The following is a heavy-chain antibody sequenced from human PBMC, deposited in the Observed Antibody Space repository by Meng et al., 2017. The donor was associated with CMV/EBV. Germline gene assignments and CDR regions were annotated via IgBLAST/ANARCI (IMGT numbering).Heavy chain of an antibody. V-gene: IGHV3-30*02. D-gene: IGHD6-13*01. J-gene: IGHJ6*02. CDR1: GFTFSSYG. CDR3: AKSSRWGDLFYGMDV. CDR2: LRYVGSNK. Sequence: GGPLRPSCAASGFTFSSYGMHWVRQAPGKGLEWVAFLRYVGSNKYYADSVKGRFTISRDNSKNTLYLQITSLRAEDTAVYYFAKSSRWGDLFYGMDVWGQGTTVTVSS.